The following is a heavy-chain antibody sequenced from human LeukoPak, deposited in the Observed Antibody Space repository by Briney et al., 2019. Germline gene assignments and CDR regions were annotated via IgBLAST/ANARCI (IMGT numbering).Heavy chain of an antibody. J-gene: IGHJ5*02. CDR3: ARDLYCSSTSCPSNNWFDP. Sequence: SQTLSLTCTVSGGSISSGSYYWSWIRQPAGKGLEWIGRIYTRGSTNYNPSLKSRVTISVDTSKNQFSLNLSSVTAADTAVYHCARDLYCSSTSCPSNNWFDPWGQGTLVTVSS. D-gene: IGHD2-2*01. CDR2: IYTRGST. CDR1: GGSISSGSYY. V-gene: IGHV4-61*02.